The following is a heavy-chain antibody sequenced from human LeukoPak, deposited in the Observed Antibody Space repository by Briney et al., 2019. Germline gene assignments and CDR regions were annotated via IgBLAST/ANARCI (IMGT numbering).Heavy chain of an antibody. CDR2: IYYSGST. Sequence: PSQTLSLTCTVSGGSINSYYWSWIRQPPGKGLEWIGYIYYSGSTNYNPSLKSRVTISVDTSKNQFSLNLSSVTAADTAVYYCARDGSSWSPFYFDYWGQGTLVTVS. V-gene: IGHV4-59*01. J-gene: IGHJ4*02. CDR3: ARDGSSWSPFYFDY. CDR1: GGSINSYY. D-gene: IGHD6-13*01.